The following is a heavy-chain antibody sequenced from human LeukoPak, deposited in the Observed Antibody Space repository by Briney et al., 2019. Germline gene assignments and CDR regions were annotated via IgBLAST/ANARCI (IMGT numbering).Heavy chain of an antibody. CDR2: IIPILDIA. Sequence: GASVKVSCKASGGTFSTYAINWVRQAPGQGLEWMGRIIPILDIANYAQKFRGRVTITADKSTSTAYMELSSLRSEDTAVYYCARPPSGSYYYGMDVWGQGTTVTISS. CDR3: ARPPSGSYYYGMDV. CDR1: GGTFSTYA. J-gene: IGHJ6*02. D-gene: IGHD1-26*01. V-gene: IGHV1-69*04.